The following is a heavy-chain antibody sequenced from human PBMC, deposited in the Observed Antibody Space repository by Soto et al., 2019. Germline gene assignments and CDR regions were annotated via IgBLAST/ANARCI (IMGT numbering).Heavy chain of an antibody. J-gene: IGHJ5*02. CDR2: IYHSGST. CDR1: GYSISSGYY. CDR3: ASPTVRGAHNWFDP. Sequence: SETLSPTCAVSGYSISSGYYWGWVWQPPGKGLEWIGSIYHSGSTYYNPSLKSRVTISVDTSKNQFSLKLSSVTAADTAVYHCASPTVRGAHNWFDPWGQGTLVTVS. V-gene: IGHV4-38-2*01. D-gene: IGHD3-10*01.